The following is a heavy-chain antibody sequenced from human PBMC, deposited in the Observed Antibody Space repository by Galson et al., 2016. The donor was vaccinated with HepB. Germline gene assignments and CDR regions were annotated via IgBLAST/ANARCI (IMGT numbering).Heavy chain of an antibody. J-gene: IGHJ6*02. V-gene: IGHV3-9*01. D-gene: IGHD3-10*01. Sequence: SLRLSCAASGFNFYDCAMHWVRQVPGQGLEWVSGINWNSGRIDYADSVKGRFTITRDNSRNSLHLQMNSLRAEDTALYYCAKDISSVLYYSVMDVWGQGTTVTVSS. CDR2: INWNSGRI. CDR3: AKDISSVLYYSVMDV. CDR1: GFNFYDCA.